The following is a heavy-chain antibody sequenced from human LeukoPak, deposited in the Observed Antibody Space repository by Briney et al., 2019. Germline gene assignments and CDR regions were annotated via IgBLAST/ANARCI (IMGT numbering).Heavy chain of an antibody. CDR1: GSHFTSYW. V-gene: IGHV5-51*01. J-gene: IGHJ4*02. CDR3: ARQLNYYDSSGSYFDY. D-gene: IGHD3-22*01. Sequence: GGSLQISCKGSGSHFTSYWIGGVRQLTGKGLEWMGIIYPGDSDTRYSPSFQGQVTISADKSISTAYLQWSSLKASDTAMYYCARQLNYYDSSGSYFDYWGQGALVTVSS. CDR2: IYPGDSDT.